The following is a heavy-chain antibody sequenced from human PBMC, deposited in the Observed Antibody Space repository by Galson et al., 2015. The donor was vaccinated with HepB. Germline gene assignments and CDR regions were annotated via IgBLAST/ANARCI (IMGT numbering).Heavy chain of an antibody. CDR1: GYTFTSYG. D-gene: IGHD2-2*01. J-gene: IGHJ6*03. Sequence: SVKVSCKASGYTFTSYGISWARQAPGQGLEWMGWISAYNGNTNYAQKLQGRVNMNTDTSTSTADMELRSLRSDDSAVYYCARVTGNGYCSSTSCPEDYYMDVWGKGTTVTVSS. CDR2: ISAYNGNT. CDR3: ARVTGNGYCSSTSCPEDYYMDV. V-gene: IGHV1-18*01.